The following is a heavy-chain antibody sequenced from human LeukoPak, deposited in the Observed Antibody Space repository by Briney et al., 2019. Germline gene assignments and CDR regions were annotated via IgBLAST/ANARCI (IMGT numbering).Heavy chain of an antibody. CDR2: ITSSSSYI. CDR1: GFTFSRYT. Sequence: GGSLRLSCAASGFTFSRYTMNWVRQAPGKWLEWVSSITSSSSYIYYAGSVKGRFTISRDNAKNSLYLQMNSLRAEDTAVYYCARSARRDGYNFDYYYMDVWGKGTTVTISS. D-gene: IGHD5-24*01. V-gene: IGHV3-21*04. CDR3: ARSARRDGYNFDYYYMDV. J-gene: IGHJ6*03.